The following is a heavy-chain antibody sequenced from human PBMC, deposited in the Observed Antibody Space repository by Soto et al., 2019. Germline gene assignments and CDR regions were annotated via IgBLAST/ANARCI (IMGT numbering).Heavy chain of an antibody. CDR2: IKPDGSEE. V-gene: IGHV3-7*02. J-gene: IGHJ4*02. CDR3: ARSPTFYDY. CDR1: GFNFSNYV. Sequence: GGSLRLSCAASGFNFSNYVLTWVRQAPGKGLEWVANIKPDGSEEYYVDSMKGRLTISRDNAKNSLFLQVNSLRAEDTAVYYCARSPTFYDYWGQGTPVTVSS.